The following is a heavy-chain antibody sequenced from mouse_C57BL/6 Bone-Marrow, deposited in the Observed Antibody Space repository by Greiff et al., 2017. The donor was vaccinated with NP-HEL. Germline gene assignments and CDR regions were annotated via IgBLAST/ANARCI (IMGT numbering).Heavy chain of an antibody. Sequence: EVQLQQSGPELVKPGASVKISRKASGYSFTGYYMNWVKQSPEKSLEWIGEINPSTGGTTYNQKFKAKATLTVDKSSSTAYMQLKSLTSEDSAVYYCARSRPYYGSSYRGFAYWGQGTLVTVSA. CDR2: INPSTGGT. V-gene: IGHV1-42*01. J-gene: IGHJ3*01. D-gene: IGHD1-1*01. CDR3: ARSRPYYGSSYRGFAY. CDR1: GYSFTGYY.